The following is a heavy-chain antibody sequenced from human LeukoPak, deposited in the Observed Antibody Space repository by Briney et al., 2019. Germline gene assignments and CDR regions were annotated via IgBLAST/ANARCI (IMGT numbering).Heavy chain of an antibody. Sequence: GASVKVSCKASGYTFTGYYMHWVRQAPGQGLEWMGWINPNSGGTNYAQKFQGRVTMTRDTSISTAYMELSRLRSDDTAVYYCARTGAAAAGTGYFQHWGQGTLVTVSS. D-gene: IGHD6-13*01. CDR2: INPNSGGT. V-gene: IGHV1-2*02. J-gene: IGHJ1*01. CDR1: GYTFTGYY. CDR3: ARTGAAAAGTGYFQH.